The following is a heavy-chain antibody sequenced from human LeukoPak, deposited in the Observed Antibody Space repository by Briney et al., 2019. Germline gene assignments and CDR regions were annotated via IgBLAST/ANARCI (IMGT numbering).Heavy chain of an antibody. CDR1: GFTFDDYA. D-gene: IGHD5-12*01. CDR2: ISGSGGST. J-gene: IGHJ4*02. V-gene: IGHV3-23*01. Sequence: GGSLRLSCAASGFTFDDYAMSWVRQAPWKGLEWVSAISGSGGSTYYADSVKGRFTISRDNSKNTLYLQMNSLRAGDTAVYYCAKEEDIVATNVDYWGQGTLVTVSS. CDR3: AKEEDIVATNVDY.